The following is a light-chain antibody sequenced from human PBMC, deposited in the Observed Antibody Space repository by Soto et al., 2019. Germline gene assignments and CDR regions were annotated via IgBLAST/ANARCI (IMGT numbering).Light chain of an antibody. CDR1: QSVSSG. CDR2: GAS. J-gene: IGKJ5*01. Sequence: EIVMTQSPATLSVSPGERATLSCRASQSVSSGLSWYQQKPGQAPRLLIYGASNRATGIPDRFSGSGSGTDFTLTISGLEPEDFATYYCQQLNSYRITFGQGTRLEIK. CDR3: QQLNSYRIT. V-gene: IGKV3D-15*01.